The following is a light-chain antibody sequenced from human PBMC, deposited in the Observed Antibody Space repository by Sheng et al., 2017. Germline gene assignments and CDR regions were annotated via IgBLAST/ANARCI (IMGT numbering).Light chain of an antibody. CDR2: AAS. V-gene: IGKV2-28*01. CDR3: QKXNSAPWT. Sequence: DIVMTQSPLSLPVTPGEPASISCRSSQSLLHSNGYNYLDWYLQKPGQSPQLLIYAASTLQSGVPSRFSGSGSGTDFTLTISSLQPEDVATYFCQKXNSAPWTFGQGTKVEIK. CDR1: QSLLHSNGYNY. J-gene: IGKJ1*01.